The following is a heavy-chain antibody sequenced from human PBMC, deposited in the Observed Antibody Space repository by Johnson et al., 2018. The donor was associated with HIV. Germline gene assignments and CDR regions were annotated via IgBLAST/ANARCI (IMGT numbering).Heavy chain of an antibody. J-gene: IGHJ3*02. CDR2: ISYDGSNK. V-gene: IGHV3-30*04. Sequence: QVQLVESGGGVVQPGRSLRLSCAASGFTFSSYAMHWVRQAPGKGLEWVAVISYDGSNKYYADSVKGRFTISRDNAKNTLYLQMNSLRAEDTAVYHCVREVDGFDIWGQGTMVTVSS. CDR3: VREVDGFDI. CDR1: GFTFSSYA.